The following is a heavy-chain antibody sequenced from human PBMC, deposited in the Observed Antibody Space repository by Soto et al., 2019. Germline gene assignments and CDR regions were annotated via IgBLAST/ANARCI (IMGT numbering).Heavy chain of an antibody. CDR2: IYAIWTN. J-gene: IGHJ5*02. Sequence: SETLSVTCSFSCSSISGFYWSWMRNSAGKGLEWIWRIYAIWTNADNSPLNRRDMMSVDTSKKHFSLKLRSVNAADTAVYYCVRDGTKTLRDWFDPWGQGISVTVSS. CDR1: CSSISGFY. V-gene: IGHV4-4*07. CDR3: VRDGTKTLRDWFDP. D-gene: IGHD1-1*01.